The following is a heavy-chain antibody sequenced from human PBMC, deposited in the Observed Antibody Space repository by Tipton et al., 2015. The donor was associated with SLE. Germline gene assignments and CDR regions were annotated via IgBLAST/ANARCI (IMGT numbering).Heavy chain of an antibody. D-gene: IGHD3-22*01. CDR1: GFTFSSYA. J-gene: IGHJ3*02. V-gene: IGHV3-23*01. Sequence: GSLRLSCAASGFTFSSYAMSWVRQAPGKGLEWVSAISGSGGSTYYADSVKGRFTISRDNSKNTLYLQMNSLRAEDTAVYYCAKDRGRSGYYYGDAFDIWGQGTMVTVSS. CDR3: AKDRGRSGYYYGDAFDI. CDR2: ISGSGGST.